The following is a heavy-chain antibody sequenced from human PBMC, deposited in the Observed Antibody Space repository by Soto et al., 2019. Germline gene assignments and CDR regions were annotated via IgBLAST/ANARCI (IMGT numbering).Heavy chain of an antibody. CDR1: GFTVSSNY. V-gene: IGHV3-66*01. CDR2: ISNRGDT. CDR3: AREPRYCRGGSCSITGDAYDI. D-gene: IGHD2-15*01. J-gene: IGHJ3*02. Sequence: PGGSLRLSCAASGFTVSSNYMSWVRQAPGKGLEWVSVISNRGDTHYADSVRGRFSLSRDISDNTLHLQMNNLRVEDTAVYYCAREPRYCRGGSCSITGDAYDIWGQGTMVTVSS.